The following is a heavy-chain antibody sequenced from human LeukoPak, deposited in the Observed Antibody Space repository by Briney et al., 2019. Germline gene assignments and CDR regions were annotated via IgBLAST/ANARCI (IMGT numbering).Heavy chain of an antibody. CDR1: GFTVSSYG. D-gene: IGHD2-2*01. J-gene: IGHJ6*03. CDR3: AKGAPYCSSTSCYDHYYYMDV. V-gene: IGHV3-30*02. CDR2: IRYDGSNK. Sequence: GGSLRLSCAASGFTVSSYGMHWVRQAPGKGLEWVAFIRYDGSNKYYADSVKGRFTISRDNSKNTLYLQMNSLRAEDTAVYYCAKGAPYCSSTSCYDHYYYMDVWGKGTTVTVSS.